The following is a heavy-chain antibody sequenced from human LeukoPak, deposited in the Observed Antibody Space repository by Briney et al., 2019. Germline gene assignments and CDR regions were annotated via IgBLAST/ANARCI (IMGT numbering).Heavy chain of an antibody. D-gene: IGHD3-9*01. CDR1: GFTFSSYW. V-gene: IGHV3-7*01. Sequence: PGGSLRLSCGASGFTFSSYWMSWVRQAPGKGLEWVANIKQDGSEKYYVDSVKGRFTISRDNAKNSLYLQMNNLRAEDTAVYYCARRGIQGYFDWSYYFDYWGQGTLVTVSS. J-gene: IGHJ4*02. CDR3: ARRGIQGYFDWSYYFDY. CDR2: IKQDGSEK.